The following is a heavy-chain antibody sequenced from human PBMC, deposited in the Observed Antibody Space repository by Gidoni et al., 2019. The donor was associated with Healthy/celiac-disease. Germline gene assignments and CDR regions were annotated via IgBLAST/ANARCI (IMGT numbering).Heavy chain of an antibody. J-gene: IGHJ5*02. CDR2: INHSGST. D-gene: IGHD5-18*01. V-gene: IGHV4-34*01. Sequence: QVQLQQWGAGLLKPSETLSLTCAVSGGSFSGYYWSWIRQPPGKGLEWIGEINHSGSTNYNPSLKSRVTISVDTSKNQFSLKLSSVTAADTAVYYCARGPYSYGTRRWFDPWGQGTLVTVSS. CDR3: ARGPYSYGTRRWFDP. CDR1: GGSFSGYY.